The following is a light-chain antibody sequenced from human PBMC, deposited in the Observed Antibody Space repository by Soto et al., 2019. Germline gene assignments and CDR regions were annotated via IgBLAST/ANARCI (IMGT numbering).Light chain of an antibody. Sequence: QSVLTQPASVSGSPGQSITISCTGTSSDVGSYNYVSWYQQHPGNAPKLIIYEVSDRPSGISSRFSGSKSGNTASLTISGLQTEDEADYYCSSYTSSSTLFGTGTKVTVL. CDR1: SSDVGSYNY. J-gene: IGLJ1*01. CDR2: EVS. V-gene: IGLV2-14*01. CDR3: SSYTSSSTL.